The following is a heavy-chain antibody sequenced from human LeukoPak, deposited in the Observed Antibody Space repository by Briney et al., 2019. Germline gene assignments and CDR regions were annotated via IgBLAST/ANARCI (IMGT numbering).Heavy chain of an antibody. CDR1: GFTFSSYA. V-gene: IGHV3-30*01. J-gene: IGHJ5*02. CDR2: ISYDGSNK. Sequence: GGSLRLSCAASGFTFSSYAMHWVRQAPGKGLEWVAVISYDGSNKYYADSVKGRFTISRDNSKNTLYLQMNSLRAEDTAVYYCARDPSIAAAGMYNWFDPWSQGTLVTVSS. CDR3: ARDPSIAAAGMYNWFDP. D-gene: IGHD6-13*01.